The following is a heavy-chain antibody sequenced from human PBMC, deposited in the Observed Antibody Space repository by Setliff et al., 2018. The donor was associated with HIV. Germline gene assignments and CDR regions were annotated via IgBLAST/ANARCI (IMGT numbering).Heavy chain of an antibody. CDR2: IYWDDDK. D-gene: IGHD3-22*01. V-gene: IGHV2-5*02. CDR3: AHRRVGNYDSSGNYHSYFDY. CDR1: GFSLTTIRVA. J-gene: IGHJ4*02. Sequence: GPTLVNPTETLTLTCTFSGFSLTTIRVAVGWIRQPPGKAPEWLGFIYWDDDKRYSPSLKTRITITKDTSKNQVVLTMARMDPVDTATYYCAHRRVGNYDSSGNYHSYFDYWGQGILVTVSS.